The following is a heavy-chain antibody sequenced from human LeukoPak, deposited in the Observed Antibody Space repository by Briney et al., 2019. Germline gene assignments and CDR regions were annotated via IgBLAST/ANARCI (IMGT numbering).Heavy chain of an antibody. CDR3: ARDLTIAPVVGTSYFDY. Sequence: PGGSLRLSCAASGFTFSTYGMHWVRQAPGKGLEWVAVISHDGNYKDYADSVKGRFTVSRDNSKNTLNLQMNSLKTEDTAVYYCARDLTIAPVVGTSYFDYWGQGTLVIVSS. D-gene: IGHD6-13*01. CDR1: GFTFSTYG. CDR2: ISHDGNYK. V-gene: IGHV3-30-3*01. J-gene: IGHJ4*02.